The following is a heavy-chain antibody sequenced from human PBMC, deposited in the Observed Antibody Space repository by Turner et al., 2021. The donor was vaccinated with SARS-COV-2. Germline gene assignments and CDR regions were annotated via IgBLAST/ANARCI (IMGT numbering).Heavy chain of an antibody. D-gene: IGHD2-21*02. CDR2: VYYDGSS. CDR1: GGSITSYY. CDR3: ASGSGSYSAWYFDY. V-gene: IGHV4-59*01. Sequence: QVQLQESGPGLVKPSETLSLTCSVAGGSITSYYWSWIRQAPGKGLEWIGYVYYDGSSNYNPSHKSRVTISVDTSKNQFSLKLTSVTAADTAVYYCASGSGSYSAWYFDYWGQGTLVTVSS. J-gene: IGHJ4*02.